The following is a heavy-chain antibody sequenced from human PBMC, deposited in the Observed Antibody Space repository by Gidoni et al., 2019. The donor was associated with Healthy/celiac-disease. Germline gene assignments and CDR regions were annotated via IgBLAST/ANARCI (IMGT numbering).Heavy chain of an antibody. J-gene: IGHJ4*02. CDR1: GFTFSNAW. Sequence: EVQLVESGGGLVKPGGSLRLSCAASGFTFSNAWMSWVRQAQGKGLEWVCRIKSKTDGGTTDYAAPVKGRFTISRDDSKNTLYLQMNSLKTEDTAVYYCTTAAVVIADDYWGQGTLVTVSS. CDR2: IKSKTDGGTT. V-gene: IGHV3-15*01. D-gene: IGHD3-22*01. CDR3: TTAAVVIADDY.